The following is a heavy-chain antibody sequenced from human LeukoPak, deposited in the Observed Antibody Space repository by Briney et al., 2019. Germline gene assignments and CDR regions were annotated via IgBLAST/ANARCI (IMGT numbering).Heavy chain of an antibody. CDR1: GFTFGDYA. CDR2: ISWNSGSI. V-gene: IGHV3-9*01. CDR3: AKSHGGHSSGYAFDY. J-gene: IGHJ4*02. D-gene: IGHD3-22*01. Sequence: GRSLRLSCAASGFTFGDYAMHWVRQAPGKGLEWVSGISWNSGSIGYADSVKGRFTISRDNAKNSLYPQMNSLRAEDTALYYCAKSHGGHSSGYAFDYWGQGTLVTVSS.